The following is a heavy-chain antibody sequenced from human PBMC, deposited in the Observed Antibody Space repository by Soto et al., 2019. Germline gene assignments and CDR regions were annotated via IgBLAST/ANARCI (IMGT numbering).Heavy chain of an antibody. CDR3: ARAGYCSSPSCSDAFDI. J-gene: IGHJ3*02. V-gene: IGHV1-3*01. Sequence: QVQFVQSGAELKKPGASVKVSCKASGYTFTNYAMHWVRQAPGQRLEWMGWINAGNGNTKYSQKFQGRVTITRDTSARTAYVELTSLRSDDTAVYYCARAGYCSSPSCSDAFDIWGQGTLVTVSS. D-gene: IGHD2-2*01. CDR2: INAGNGNT. CDR1: GYTFTNYA.